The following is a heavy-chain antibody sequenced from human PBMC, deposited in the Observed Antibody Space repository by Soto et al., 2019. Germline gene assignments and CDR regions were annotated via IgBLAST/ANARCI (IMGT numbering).Heavy chain of an antibody. J-gene: IGHJ4*02. CDR1: GFTFSNYA. Sequence: GGSLRLSCAASGFTFSNYAMNWVRQAPGKGLEWVSAISAGGSNTNYADSAKGRFTISSDTSKNTLYLQMNSLRAEDTAVYYCAKEYSTSFDYWGQGTLVTVSS. V-gene: IGHV3-23*01. CDR2: ISAGGSNT. D-gene: IGHD6-6*01. CDR3: AKEYSTSFDY.